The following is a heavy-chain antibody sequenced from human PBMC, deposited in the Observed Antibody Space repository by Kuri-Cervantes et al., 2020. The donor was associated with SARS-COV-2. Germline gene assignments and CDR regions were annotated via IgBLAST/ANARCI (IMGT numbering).Heavy chain of an antibody. J-gene: IGHJ4*02. V-gene: IGHV3-30*04. Sequence: GESLKISCAASGFTFSNHAFHWVRQAPGKGLEWVALKAFDERDTHYADSVKGRFTLSRDNSKNTLYLQMNSLRPEDTAVYYCARDGPLQGPGTAYWGQGTLVTVSS. CDR1: GFTFSNHA. CDR3: ARDGPLQGPGTAY. D-gene: IGHD2-21*02. CDR2: KAFDERDT.